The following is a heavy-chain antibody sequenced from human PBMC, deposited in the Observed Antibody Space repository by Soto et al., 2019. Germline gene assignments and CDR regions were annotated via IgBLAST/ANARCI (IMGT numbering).Heavy chain of an antibody. CDR2: MFYSGLT. V-gene: IGHV4-39*01. D-gene: IGHD2-15*01. CDR3: APLSVSLSGPYGIHV. Sequence: TSETLSLTCSVSGYSVTSSDYYWAWIRQPPGKGLEWIGSMFYSGLTYYNPSLKSRVTLSVDTSKNQFSVRLNSVTAADTAVYYCAPLSVSLSGPYGIHVWGQGTTVTVSS. CDR1: GYSVTSSDYY. J-gene: IGHJ6*02.